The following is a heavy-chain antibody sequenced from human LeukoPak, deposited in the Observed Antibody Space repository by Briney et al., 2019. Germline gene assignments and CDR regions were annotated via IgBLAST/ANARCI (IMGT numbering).Heavy chain of an antibody. CDR2: INPTGGST. CDR1: GYTFTTYY. V-gene: IGHV1-46*01. D-gene: IGHD3-22*01. Sequence: ASVKVSCKASGYTFTTYYMHWVRQAPGQGLEWMGLINPTGGSTGYAQKFQGRVTMTRDMSTSTDYMELSSLRSEDTAVYYCATEWSRRTPNYDSSGSGFDPWGQGTLVTVSS. J-gene: IGHJ5*02. CDR3: ATEWSRRTPNYDSSGSGFDP.